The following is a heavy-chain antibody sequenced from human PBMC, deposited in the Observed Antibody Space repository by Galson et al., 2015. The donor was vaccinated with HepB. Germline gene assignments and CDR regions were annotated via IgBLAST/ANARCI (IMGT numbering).Heavy chain of an antibody. CDR3: ANREIQRYSSGWYRDY. Sequence: SVKVSCKASGDTFSSYTISWVRQAPGQGLEWMGGIIPIFGTANYAQKFQGRVTITADEPTSTAYMELSSLRSEDTAVYYCANREIQRYSSGWYRDYWGQGTLVTVSS. J-gene: IGHJ4*02. D-gene: IGHD6-19*01. CDR1: GDTFSSYT. CDR2: IIPIFGTA. V-gene: IGHV1-69*13.